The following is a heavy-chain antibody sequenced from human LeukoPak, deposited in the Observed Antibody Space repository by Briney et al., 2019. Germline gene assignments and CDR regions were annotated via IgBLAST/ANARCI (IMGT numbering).Heavy chain of an antibody. CDR2: VSTNGNT. Sequence: SETLSLTCSVSGGSISGFHWSWIRQTAGKGLEWIGRVSTNGNTFYNPSLESRVTMSADTSGIHFSLNLTSVTAADTAVYYCARETAWPENTPMILFSYFDYWGRGILVTVSS. D-gene: IGHD3/OR15-3a*01. J-gene: IGHJ4*02. V-gene: IGHV4-4*07. CDR1: GGSISGFH. CDR3: ARETAWPENTPMILFSYFDY.